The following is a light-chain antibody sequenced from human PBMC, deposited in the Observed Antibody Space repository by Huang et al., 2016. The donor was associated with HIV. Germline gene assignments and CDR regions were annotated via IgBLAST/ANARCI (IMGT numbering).Light chain of an antibody. V-gene: IGKV1-33*01. J-gene: IGKJ2*01. CDR1: KDITNF. CDR2: DSS. CDR3: QQYNNLPYT. Sequence: DIQMTQSPSSLSASVGERITINCKASKDITNFLNWYQEKQGKAPKLLIYDSSNLEPGVPLKFSGGGSWTYFTLTISSLQPEDFATYYCQQYNNLPYTFGQGTKLEIK.